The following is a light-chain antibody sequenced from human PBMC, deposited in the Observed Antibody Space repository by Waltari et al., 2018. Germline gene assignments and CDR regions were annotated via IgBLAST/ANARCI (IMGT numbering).Light chain of an antibody. CDR2: AAS. CDR3: QQYNDRPRT. Sequence: EIVMTQSPATLSVSPGERVTLSCRSSQSVSYNLAWYQQKPGQAPMLLIYAASTRATGIPARFSGSGSGSAFSLIISSLQSEDFAVYYCQQYNDRPRTFGQGTKVEIK. CDR1: QSVSYN. J-gene: IGKJ1*01. V-gene: IGKV3-15*01.